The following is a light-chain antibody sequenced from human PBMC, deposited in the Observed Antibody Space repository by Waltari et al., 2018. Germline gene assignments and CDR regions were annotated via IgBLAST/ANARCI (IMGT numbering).Light chain of an antibody. CDR3: QQSYRTPPLT. CDR1: QRLSGY. J-gene: IGKJ4*01. CDR2: DTS. V-gene: IGKV1-39*01. Sequence: DIQMTQSPSSLSASVGDRVTITCRASQRLSGYLNWYQQKPGKAPKVLIYDTSRLQSGVPSRFSGSGSVTDFTLTISSLQPEDFATYYCQQSYRTPPLTFGGGTKVEIK.